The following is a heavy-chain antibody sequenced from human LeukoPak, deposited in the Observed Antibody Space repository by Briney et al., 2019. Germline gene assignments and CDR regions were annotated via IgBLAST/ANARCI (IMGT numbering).Heavy chain of an antibody. J-gene: IGHJ4*02. CDR2: IYTSGST. CDR3: AGENSMITFAGFDY. V-gene: IGHV4-59*10. D-gene: IGHD3-16*01. Sequence: PSETLSLTCAVYGGSFSGYYWSWIRQPPGKGLEWIGRIYTSGSTNYNPSLKSRVTMSVDTSKNQFSLKLSSVTAADTAVYYCAGENSMITFAGFDYWGQGTLVTVSS. CDR1: GGSFSGYY.